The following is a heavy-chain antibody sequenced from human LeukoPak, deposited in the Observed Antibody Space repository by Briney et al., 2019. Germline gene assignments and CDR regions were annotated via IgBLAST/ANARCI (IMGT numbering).Heavy chain of an antibody. CDR1: GFTFDDYG. Sequence: GGSLRLSCAASGFTFDDYGMSWVRQAPGKGLEWVVNIKQDGSEKYYVDSVKGRFTISRDNAKNSLYLQMNSLRAEDTAVYYCARDRGYFDYWGQGTLVAVSS. CDR2: IKQDGSEK. V-gene: IGHV3-7*01. CDR3: ARDRGYFDY. J-gene: IGHJ4*02.